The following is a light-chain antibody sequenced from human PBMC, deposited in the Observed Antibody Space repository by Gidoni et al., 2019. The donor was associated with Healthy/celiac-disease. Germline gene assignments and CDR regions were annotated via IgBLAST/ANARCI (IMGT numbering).Light chain of an antibody. Sequence: DIQITQSPSSLSASVGDRVTITCRESQSIRSYLHWYQQKPGKAPKLLIYAASSLQSGVPSRFSCSGFGTDFTLTISSLQPEDFATYYCQQSYSTPLTFGGGTKVEIK. CDR1: QSIRSY. V-gene: IGKV1-39*01. CDR3: QQSYSTPLT. CDR2: AAS. J-gene: IGKJ4*01.